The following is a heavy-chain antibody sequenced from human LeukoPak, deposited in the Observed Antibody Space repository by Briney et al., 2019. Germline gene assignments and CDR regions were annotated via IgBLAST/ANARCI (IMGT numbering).Heavy chain of an antibody. CDR2: IHYSGIT. CDR3: ATHANFYASSGYLPR. CDR1: GDSITSGGYY. J-gene: IGHJ1*01. Sequence: SETLSLTCTVSGDSITSGGYYWSWIRQHPGKGLEWIGYIHYSGITYYNPSLRSRLTISLDTSERQFSLKLSSVTAADTAMYYCATHANFYASSGYLPRWGQGTLVTVSS. D-gene: IGHD3-22*01. V-gene: IGHV4-31*03.